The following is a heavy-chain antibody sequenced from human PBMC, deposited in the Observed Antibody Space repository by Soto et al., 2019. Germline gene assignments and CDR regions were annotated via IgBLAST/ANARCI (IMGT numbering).Heavy chain of an antibody. V-gene: IGHV4-59*01. CDR3: ARITRSPNSGYFDY. CDR1: GGSISGYY. D-gene: IGHD7-27*01. CDR2: MYNTGST. Sequence: SETLSLTCTVSGGSISGYYWSWIRQPPGKGLEWIGYMYNTGSTVYNPSFKSRVTISVDTSKNQFSLKLGSVTAADTAVYYCARITRSPNSGYFDYWGQGALVTVSS. J-gene: IGHJ4*02.